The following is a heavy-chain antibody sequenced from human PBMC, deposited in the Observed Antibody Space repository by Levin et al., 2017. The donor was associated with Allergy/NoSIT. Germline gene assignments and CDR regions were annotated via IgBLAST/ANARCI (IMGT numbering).Heavy chain of an antibody. D-gene: IGHD3-22*01. CDR3: AKDRPYYDSSGSVREEDAFDI. CDR2: ISGSGGST. CDR1: GFTFSSYA. Sequence: GESLKISCAASGFTFSSYAMSWVRQAPGKGLEWVSAISGSGGSTYYADSVKGRFTISRDNSKNTLYLQMNSLRAEDTAVYYCAKDRPYYDSSGSVREEDAFDIWGQGTMVTVSS. J-gene: IGHJ3*02. V-gene: IGHV3-23*01.